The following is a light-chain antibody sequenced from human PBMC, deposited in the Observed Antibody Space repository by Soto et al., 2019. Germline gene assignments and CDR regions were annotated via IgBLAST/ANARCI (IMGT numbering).Light chain of an antibody. CDR3: QQADIFQLT. Sequence: DIQMTQFQSSVSASVGDRVTITCRASQPLGAWLAWYQQKPGKAPKLLIYATSTLESGVPSRFSGSGSGTEFTLTISSLQPEDFATYYCQQADIFQLTFGGGTRVEIK. CDR2: ATS. V-gene: IGKV1-12*01. J-gene: IGKJ4*01. CDR1: QPLGAW.